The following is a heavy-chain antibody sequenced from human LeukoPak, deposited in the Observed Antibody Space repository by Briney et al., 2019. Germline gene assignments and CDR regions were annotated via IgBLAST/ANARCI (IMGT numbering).Heavy chain of an antibody. D-gene: IGHD3-22*01. Sequence: ASVKVSCKASGYTFTSDVNWVRQATGQGLEWLGWMNSNTGNTGFAQKFQGRVTMTRDTSISTAYMELSRLRSDDTAVYYCARPDYYDSSGYETWGQGTLVTVSS. J-gene: IGHJ5*02. CDR1: GYTFTSDV. V-gene: IGHV1-8*01. CDR2: MNSNTGNT. CDR3: ARPDYYDSSGYET.